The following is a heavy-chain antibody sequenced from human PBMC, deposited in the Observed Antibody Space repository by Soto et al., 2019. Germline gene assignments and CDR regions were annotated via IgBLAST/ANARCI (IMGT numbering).Heavy chain of an antibody. J-gene: IGHJ6*02. Sequence: PSETLSLTCTVSGASISQYYWSWIRQPPGKGLEWIGYIYFSGSTNYNPSLKSRVTISVDTSKNQFSLKLSSVTAADTAVYYCARDSPYYDFWGGYGAQTYGMDVWGQGTTVTVSS. V-gene: IGHV4-59*01. CDR1: GASISQYY. CDR2: IYFSGST. CDR3: ARDSPYYDFWGGYGAQTYGMDV. D-gene: IGHD3-3*01.